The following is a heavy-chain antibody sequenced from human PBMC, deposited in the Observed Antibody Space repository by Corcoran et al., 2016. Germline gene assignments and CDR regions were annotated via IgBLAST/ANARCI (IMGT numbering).Heavy chain of an antibody. CDR2: MKGDGSEE. CDR1: GFSFSSYW. J-gene: IGHJ4*02. CDR3: ARADRSVVPVVLAGRWQGPFDH. V-gene: IGHV3-7*01. Sequence: EVQLVESGGGLVQPGGSLRLSCAASGFSFSSYWMSWVRQAPGKGLEWVANMKGDGSEEHYMDSVKGRFTISRDNAKNSLFLQMNNLRAEDTAVFSCARADRSVVPVVLAGRWQGPFDHWGQGTLVTVSS. D-gene: IGHD2-2*01.